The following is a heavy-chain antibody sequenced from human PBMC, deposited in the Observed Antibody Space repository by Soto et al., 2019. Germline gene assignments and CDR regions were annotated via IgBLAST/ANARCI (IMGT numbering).Heavy chain of an antibody. Sequence: SETLSLTCTVSGGSISSSSYYWGWIRQPPGKGLEWIGSIYYSGSTYYNPSLKSRVTISVDTSKNQFSLKLISVTAADTAVYYCARHPAHGYSYGYYYYGMDVWGQGTTVTVSS. CDR2: IYYSGST. V-gene: IGHV4-39*01. CDR1: GGSISSSSYY. J-gene: IGHJ6*02. CDR3: ARHPAHGYSYGYYYYGMDV. D-gene: IGHD5-18*01.